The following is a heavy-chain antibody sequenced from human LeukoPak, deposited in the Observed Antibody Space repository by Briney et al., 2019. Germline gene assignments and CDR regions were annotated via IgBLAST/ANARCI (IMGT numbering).Heavy chain of an antibody. CDR2: IRYDASDK. CDR1: GFTFSRHG. J-gene: IGHJ4*02. V-gene: IGHV3-30*02. D-gene: IGHD4-17*01. CDR3: AKDLNGDYDY. Sequence: GGSLRLSCAASGFTFSRHGMHWVRQAPGKGLEWVAFIRYDASDKYYADSVKGRFTISRDNSKNTLYLQMNSQRPEDTAVYYCAKDLNGDYDYWGQGTLVTVSS.